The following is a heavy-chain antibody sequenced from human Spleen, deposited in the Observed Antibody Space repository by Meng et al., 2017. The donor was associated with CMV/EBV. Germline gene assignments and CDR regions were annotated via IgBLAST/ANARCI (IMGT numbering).Heavy chain of an antibody. Sequence: GESLKISCTASGFTFSTYDFHWVRQPTGKGLEWVSSIGTVGDAYSIGSVKGRFIISREDAKNSVYLQMNGLRDGDTGLYYCARARSPTHFDYWGQGALVTVSS. CDR3: ARARSPTHFDY. CDR1: GFTFSTYD. J-gene: IGHJ4*02. CDR2: IGTVGDA. V-gene: IGHV3-13*01.